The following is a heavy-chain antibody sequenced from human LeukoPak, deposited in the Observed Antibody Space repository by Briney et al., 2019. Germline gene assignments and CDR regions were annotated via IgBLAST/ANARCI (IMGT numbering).Heavy chain of an antibody. CDR2: ISGSGGTT. J-gene: IGHJ4*02. CDR1: ALTFSSYA. D-gene: IGHD1-26*01. CDR3: AKSVSPGGYVGSLYFFDD. V-gene: IGHV3-23*01. Sequence: PGGSLRLSCAASALTFSSYAMSWVRQAPGKGLEWVSTISGSGGTTYYADSVEGQFTISRDNSKNTVSLQMNSLRAEDTAIYYCAKSVSPGGYVGSLYFFDDWGQGTLVTVSS.